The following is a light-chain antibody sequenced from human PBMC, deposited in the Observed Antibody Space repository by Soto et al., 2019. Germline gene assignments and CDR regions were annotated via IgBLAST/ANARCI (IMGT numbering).Light chain of an antibody. CDR3: QQYYDTPFT. CDR1: QSVLYNSNNKNY. V-gene: IGKV4-1*01. Sequence: DIVMTQSPDSLAASLGERATINCKSSQSVLYNSNNKNYLAWYQQKPGQPPKLLIYWASSREYGVPDRFSGSGSGTDFTLTISSLQAEDVAVYYCQQYYDTPFTFGPGTKVDIK. J-gene: IGKJ3*01. CDR2: WAS.